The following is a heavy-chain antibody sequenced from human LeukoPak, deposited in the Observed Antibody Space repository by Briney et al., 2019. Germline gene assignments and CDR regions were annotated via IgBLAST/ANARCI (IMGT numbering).Heavy chain of an antibody. CDR2: ISSSGSTI. Sequence: QPGGSLRLSCAASGFTFSSYALNWVRQAPGKGLEWVSYISSSGSTIFYADSVKGRFTISRDNAKNSLYLQMNSLRAEDTAVYYCARDLEYTTSSGDYWGQGTLVIVSS. CDR1: GFTFSSYA. D-gene: IGHD6-6*01. J-gene: IGHJ4*02. V-gene: IGHV3-48*03. CDR3: ARDLEYTTSSGDY.